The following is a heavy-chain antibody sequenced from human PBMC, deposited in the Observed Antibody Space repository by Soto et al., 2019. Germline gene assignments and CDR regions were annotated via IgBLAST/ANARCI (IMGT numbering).Heavy chain of an antibody. CDR3: ASIAVAGDPNLFDY. CDR2: IYYSGST. J-gene: IGHJ4*02. D-gene: IGHD6-19*01. Sequence: SETLSLTCTVSGGSISSYYWSWIRQPPGKGLEWIGYIYYSGSTNYNPSLKSRVTISVDTSKNQFSLKLSSVTAADTAVYYCASIAVAGDPNLFDYWGQGTLVTVSS. CDR1: GGSISSYY. V-gene: IGHV4-59*01.